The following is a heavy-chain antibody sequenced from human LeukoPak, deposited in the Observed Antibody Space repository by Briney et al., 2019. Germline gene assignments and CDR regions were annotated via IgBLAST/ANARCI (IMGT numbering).Heavy chain of an antibody. D-gene: IGHD4-11*01. V-gene: IGHV4-39*01. CDR2: IYYSGST. CDR1: GGSISSSSHS. J-gene: IGHJ6*03. CDR3: ARLLQYSYYYYMDV. Sequence: PSETLSLTCTVSGGSISSSSHSWGWIRQPSGKGLEWIGLIYYSGSTYYNPSLKSRVTISVDTSKNQFSLKLSSVTAADTAVYYCARLLQYSYYYYMDVWGKGTTVTVSS.